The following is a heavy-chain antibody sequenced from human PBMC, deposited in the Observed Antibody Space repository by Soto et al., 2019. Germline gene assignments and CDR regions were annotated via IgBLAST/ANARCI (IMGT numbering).Heavy chain of an antibody. CDR2: IYYSGST. D-gene: IGHD2-15*01. CDR3: ARQGYCSGGSCLLGGGMDV. Sequence: QLQLQESGPGLVKPSETLSLTCTVSGGSISSSSYYWGWIRQPPGKGLEWIGSIYYSGSTYYNPSLKSRVTISVDTSKNQFSLKLSSVTAADTAVYYCARQGYCSGGSCLLGGGMDVWGQGTTVTVSS. V-gene: IGHV4-39*01. J-gene: IGHJ6*02. CDR1: GGSISSSSYY.